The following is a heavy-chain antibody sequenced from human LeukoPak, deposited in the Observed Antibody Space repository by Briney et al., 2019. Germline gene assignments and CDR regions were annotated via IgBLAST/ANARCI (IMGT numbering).Heavy chain of an antibody. J-gene: IGHJ6*03. CDR3: ARSQGQPSSHYYYMDV. CDR1: GYTFTSYG. CDR2: ISAYNGNT. Sequence: GASVKVSCKASGYTFTSYGISWVRQAPGQGLEWMGWISAYNGNTNYAQKLQGRVTMTTDTSTSTAYMELRSLRSDDTAVYYCARSQGQPSSHYYYMDVWGKGTTVTVSS. V-gene: IGHV1-18*01. D-gene: IGHD3-16*02.